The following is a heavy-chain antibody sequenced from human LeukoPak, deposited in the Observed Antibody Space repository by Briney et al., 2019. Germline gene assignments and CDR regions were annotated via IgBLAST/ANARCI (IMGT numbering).Heavy chain of an antibody. CDR2: IIPIFGTA. D-gene: IGHD1-26*01. Sequence: GASVKVSCKASGGTFSSYAISWVRQAPGQGLEWMGGIIPIFGTANYAQKFQGRVTITADESTSTAYMELSSLISEDTAVYYCARWRYHSGSQTPKYYFDYWGQGTLVTVSS. V-gene: IGHV1-69*13. J-gene: IGHJ4*02. CDR3: ARWRYHSGSQTPKYYFDY. CDR1: GGTFSSYA.